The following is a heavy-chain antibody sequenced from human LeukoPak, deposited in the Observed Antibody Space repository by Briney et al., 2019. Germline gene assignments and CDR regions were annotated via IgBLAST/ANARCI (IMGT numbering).Heavy chain of an antibody. D-gene: IGHD6-19*01. J-gene: IGHJ4*02. CDR1: GFTFSSYV. CDR3: AKRGPAGAGKSPDYFEY. CDR2: ITGRGDST. V-gene: IGHV3-23*01. Sequence: GGSLRLSCGASGFTFSSYVMSRVRQAPGKGLEWVSAITGRGDSTYYADSVKGRFTISRDNSKNTLYLQMNSLRAEDTAVYYCAKRGPAGAGKSPDYFEYWGQGTLVTVSS.